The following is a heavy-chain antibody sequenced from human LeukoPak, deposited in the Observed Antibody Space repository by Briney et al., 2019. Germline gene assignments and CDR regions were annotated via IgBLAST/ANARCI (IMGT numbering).Heavy chain of an antibody. J-gene: IGHJ4*02. CDR1: GFTFSDYA. CDR2: ISGSGDRT. Sequence: GGSLRLSCAASGFTFSDYAMSWVRQAPGKGPEWISVISGSGDRTYYADSVKGRFTISRDISKNTLYLQMCSLRAEDTAVYYCASGYSVQHYFDYWGQGTLVTVSS. D-gene: IGHD2-21*01. CDR3: ASGYSVQHYFDY. V-gene: IGHV3-23*01.